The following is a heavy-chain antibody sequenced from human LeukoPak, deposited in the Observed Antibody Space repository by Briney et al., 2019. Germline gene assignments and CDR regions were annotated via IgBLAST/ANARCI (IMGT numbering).Heavy chain of an antibody. Sequence: SETLSLTCTVSGGSISSYYWSWIRQPPGKGLEWIGYIYYSGSTNYNPSLKSRVTISVDTSKNQFSLKLSSVTAADTAVYYCARTDYDSSGYPTYMFDYWGQGTLVTVSS. CDR3: ARTDYDSSGYPTYMFDY. V-gene: IGHV4-59*01. D-gene: IGHD3-22*01. J-gene: IGHJ4*02. CDR2: IYYSGST. CDR1: GGSISSYY.